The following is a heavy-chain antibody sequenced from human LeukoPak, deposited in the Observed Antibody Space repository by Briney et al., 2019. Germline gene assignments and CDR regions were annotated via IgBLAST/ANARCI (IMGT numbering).Heavy chain of an antibody. D-gene: IGHD3-22*01. CDR1: GGSFSGYY. Sequence: NPSGTLSLTCAVSGGSFSGYYWSWVRQPPGKGLEWIGEIYHSGNTNYNPSLKSRVTISVDKTKNQFSLNVSAVPAEDTAVYYCARGVNYYDSSGYWSTSRGRAGRDVWGQGTTVTVSS. J-gene: IGHJ6*02. CDR2: IYHSGNT. V-gene: IGHV4-34*01. CDR3: ARGVNYYDSSGYWSTSRGRAGRDV.